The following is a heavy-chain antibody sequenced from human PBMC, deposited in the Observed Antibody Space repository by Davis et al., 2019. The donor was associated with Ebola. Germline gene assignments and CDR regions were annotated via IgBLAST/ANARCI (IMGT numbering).Heavy chain of an antibody. CDR2: INPNSGGT. J-gene: IGHJ4*02. D-gene: IGHD2-8*02. CDR3: ARGGYCTGGVCYYFDY. Sequence: AASVKVSCKASGYTFTGYYMHWVRQTPGQGLEWMGWINPNSGGTNYAQKFQGWATMTRDTSISTAYMELSRLRSDDTAVYYCARGGYCTGGVCYYFDYWGQGTLVTVSS. V-gene: IGHV1-2*04. CDR1: GYTFTGYY.